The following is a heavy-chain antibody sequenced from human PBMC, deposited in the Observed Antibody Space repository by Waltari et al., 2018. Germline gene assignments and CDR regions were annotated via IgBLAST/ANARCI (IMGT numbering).Heavy chain of an antibody. Sequence: QVQLVQSGAEVKKPGASVKVSCKASGYTFTGYYMHWVRQAPGQGLEWMGWINPNSGGTNYAQKFQGRVTMTRDTSISTAYMELSRLRSDDTAVYYCARAFGYYGSGIGFDYWGQGTLVTVSS. CDR3: ARAFGYYGSGIGFDY. J-gene: IGHJ4*02. CDR2: INPNSGGT. D-gene: IGHD3-10*01. CDR1: GYTFTGYY. V-gene: IGHV1-2*02.